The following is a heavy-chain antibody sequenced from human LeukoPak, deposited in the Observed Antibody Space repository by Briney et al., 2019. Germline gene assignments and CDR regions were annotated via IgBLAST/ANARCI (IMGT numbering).Heavy chain of an antibody. CDR1: GGTFSSYA. Sequence: GASVKVSCKASGGTFSSYAISWVRQAPGQGLEWMGGIIPIFGTANYAQKFQGRVTITADKSTSTAYMELSSLRSEDTAVYYCARDLGRTTVTHTRVLYYWGQGTLVTVSS. D-gene: IGHD4-17*01. CDR2: IIPIFGTA. V-gene: IGHV1-69*06. CDR3: ARDLGRTTVTHTRVLYY. J-gene: IGHJ4*02.